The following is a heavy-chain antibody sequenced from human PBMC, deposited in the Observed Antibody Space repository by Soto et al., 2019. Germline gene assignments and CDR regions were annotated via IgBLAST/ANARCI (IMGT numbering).Heavy chain of an antibody. V-gene: IGHV4-30-4*01. J-gene: IGHJ6*02. CDR3: ARVDRFYYYYGMDV. CDR1: GGSISSGDYY. Sequence: PSETLSLTCTVSGGSISSGDYYWSWIRQPPGKGLEWIGYIYYSGSTYYNPSLKSRVTISVDTSKNQFSLKLSSVTAADTAVYYCARVDRFYYYYGMDVWGQGTTVTVSS. CDR2: IYYSGST. D-gene: IGHD3-22*01.